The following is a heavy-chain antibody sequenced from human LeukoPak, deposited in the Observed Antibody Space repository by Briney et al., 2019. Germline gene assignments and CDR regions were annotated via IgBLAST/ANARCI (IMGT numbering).Heavy chain of an antibody. D-gene: IGHD6-19*01. Sequence: GSLRLSCAASGFTVSNNYMSWVRQAPGKGLEWVSVIYSGGSTYYADSVKGRFTISRDNSKNTLYLQMNSLRAEDTAVYYCAKAGVAVAGRRGNFDYWGQGTLATVSS. J-gene: IGHJ4*02. CDR3: AKAGVAVAGRRGNFDY. CDR2: IYSGGST. CDR1: GFTVSNNY. V-gene: IGHV3-53*01.